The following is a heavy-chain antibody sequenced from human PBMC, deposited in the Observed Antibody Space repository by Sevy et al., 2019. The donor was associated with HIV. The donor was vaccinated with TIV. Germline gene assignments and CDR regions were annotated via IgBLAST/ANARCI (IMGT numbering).Heavy chain of an antibody. D-gene: IGHD3-3*01. V-gene: IGHV1-2*02. CDR1: GYTFSDSGYY. J-gene: IGHJ6*02. CDR3: ARESYDFWTGPVDYDYGMDV. CDR2: INPKSGAS. Sequence: ASVKVSCKASGYTFSDSGYYVHWVRQAPGQGLEWMGWINPKSGASNYAQKFQGRVTMTRDTSVSTANMELSRLTSDDTAVYYCARESYDFWTGPVDYDYGMDVWGQGTTVTVSS.